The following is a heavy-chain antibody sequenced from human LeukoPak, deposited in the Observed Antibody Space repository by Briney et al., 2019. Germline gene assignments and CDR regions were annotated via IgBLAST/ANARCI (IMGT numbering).Heavy chain of an antibody. CDR3: ASHSGSYSPYYYGMDV. CDR2: INPSGGST. D-gene: IGHD1-26*01. CDR1: GYTFTSYY. V-gene: IGHV1-46*01. Sequence: ASVKVSCKASGYTFTSYYMHWVRQAPGRGLEWMGIINPSGGSTSYAQKFQGRVTMTRDASTSTVYMELSSLRSEDTAVYYCASHSGSYSPYYYGMDVWGQGTTVTVSS. J-gene: IGHJ6*02.